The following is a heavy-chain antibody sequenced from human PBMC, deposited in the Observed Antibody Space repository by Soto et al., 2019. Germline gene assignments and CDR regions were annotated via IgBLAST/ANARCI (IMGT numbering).Heavy chain of an antibody. Sequence: ASVKVSCKASGYTFTSYGISWVRQAPGQGLEWMGWISAYNGNTNYAQKLQGRVTMTTDTSTSTAYMELRSLRSDDTAVYYCARSVFPRFLEWSHPYYYYYYMDVWGKGTTVTVSS. V-gene: IGHV1-18*01. J-gene: IGHJ6*03. CDR2: ISAYNGNT. CDR3: ARSVFPRFLEWSHPYYYYYYMDV. D-gene: IGHD3-3*01. CDR1: GYTFTSYG.